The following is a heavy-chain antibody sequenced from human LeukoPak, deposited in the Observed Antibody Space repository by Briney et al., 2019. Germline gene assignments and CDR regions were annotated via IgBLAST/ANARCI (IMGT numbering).Heavy chain of an antibody. V-gene: IGHV4-34*01. Sequence: TSETLSLTCAVYGGSFSGYYWSWIRQPPGKGLEWIGEINHSGSTNYNPSLKSRVTISVDTSKNQFSLRLSSVTAADTAVYYCARGWGPNWVDSWGQGPLVTVSS. J-gene: IGHJ5*01. CDR3: ARGWGPNWVDS. D-gene: IGHD7-27*01. CDR1: GGSFSGYY. CDR2: INHSGST.